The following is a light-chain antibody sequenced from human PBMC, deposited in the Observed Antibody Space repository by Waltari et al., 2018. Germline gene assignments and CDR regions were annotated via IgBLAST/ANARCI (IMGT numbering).Light chain of an antibody. CDR3: QQYDDWPAT. V-gene: IGKV3-15*01. Sequence: ERVMTQSPDILSASPGETVTLPCWASQSSSTNLAWYQHKPGQAPRLLIYNGATRHTGIPATFSGSGSGTEFTLTISSLQPEDFAVYFCQQYDDWPATFGQGTKVDI. CDR1: QSSSTN. J-gene: IGKJ1*01. CDR2: NGA.